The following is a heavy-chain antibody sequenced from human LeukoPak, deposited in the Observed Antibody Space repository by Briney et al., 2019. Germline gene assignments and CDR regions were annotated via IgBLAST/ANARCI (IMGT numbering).Heavy chain of an antibody. V-gene: IGHV4-38-2*02. J-gene: IGHJ6*03. D-gene: IGHD3-22*01. CDR2: VYYSGST. Sequence: PSEALSLTCTVSGYSISSGYYWGWIRQPPGKGLEWIASVYYSGSTYSNPSLTSRLTISVDMSKNQISLKLTSVTAADTAVYYCARDSYDSSTYSWSYMDVWGKGTTVTISS. CDR1: GYSISSGYY. CDR3: ARDSYDSSTYSWSYMDV.